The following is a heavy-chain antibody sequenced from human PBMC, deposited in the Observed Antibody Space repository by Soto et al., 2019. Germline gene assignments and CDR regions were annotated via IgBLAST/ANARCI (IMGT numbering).Heavy chain of an antibody. V-gene: IGHV3-21*01. Sequence: EVQLVESGGGLVKPGGSLRLSCAASGFTFSSYSMNWVRQAPGKGLEWVSSISSSSSYIYYADSVKGRFTISRDNAKNSLYLQMNSLRAEDTAVDYCARDRSSRFLAWLSYYWGQGTLVTVSS. CDR2: ISSSSSYI. J-gene: IGHJ4*02. CDR3: ARDRSSRFLAWLSYY. CDR1: GFTFSSYS. D-gene: IGHD3-3*01.